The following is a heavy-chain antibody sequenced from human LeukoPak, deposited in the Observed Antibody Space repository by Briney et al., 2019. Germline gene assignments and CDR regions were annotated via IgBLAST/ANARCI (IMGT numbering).Heavy chain of an antibody. Sequence: PSETLSLTCAVYGGSFSGYYWSWIRQPPGKGLEWIGEINHSGSTNYNPSLKSRVTISVDTSKNQFSLKLSSVTAVDTAVYYCAVGYCSSTSCYNSGYFDYWGQGTLVTVSS. CDR1: GGSFSGYY. CDR3: AVGYCSSTSCYNSGYFDY. CDR2: INHSGST. J-gene: IGHJ4*02. V-gene: IGHV4-34*01. D-gene: IGHD2-2*02.